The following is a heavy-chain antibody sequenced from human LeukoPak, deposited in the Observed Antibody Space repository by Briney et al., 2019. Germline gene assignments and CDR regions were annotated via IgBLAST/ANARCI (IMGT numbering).Heavy chain of an antibody. D-gene: IGHD3-10*01. CDR1: GGSFSGYY. CDR3: ARHLVLLGSSSGGYYYMDV. J-gene: IGHJ6*03. CDR2: INHCGST. V-gene: IGHV4-34*01. Sequence: SETLSLTCAVYGGSFSGYYWSWIRQPPGKGLEWIGEINHCGSTNYNPSLKSRVTISVDTSKNQFSLKLSSVTAADTAVYYCARHLVLLGSSSGGYYYMDVWGKGTTVTVSS.